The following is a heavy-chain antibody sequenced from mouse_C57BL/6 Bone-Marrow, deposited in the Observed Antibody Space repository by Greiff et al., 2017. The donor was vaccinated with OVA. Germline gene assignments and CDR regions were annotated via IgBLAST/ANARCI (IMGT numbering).Heavy chain of an antibody. D-gene: IGHD2-5*01. CDR2: IWRGGST. CDR3: AKRDSNFAMDY. J-gene: IGHJ4*01. Sequence: VKVVESGPGLVQPSQSLSITCTVSGFSLTSYGVHWVRQSPGKGLEWLGVIWRGGSTDYNAAFMSRLSITKDNSKSQVFFKMNSLQADDTAIYYCAKRDSNFAMDYWGQGTSVTVSS. V-gene: IGHV2-5*01. CDR1: GFSLTSYG.